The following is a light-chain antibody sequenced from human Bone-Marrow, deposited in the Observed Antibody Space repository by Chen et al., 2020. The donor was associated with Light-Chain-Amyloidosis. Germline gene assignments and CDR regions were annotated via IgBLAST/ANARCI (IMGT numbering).Light chain of an antibody. J-gene: IGLJ2*01. Sequence: SYELTQPPSVSVSPGQPARITCSGDDLPTEYAYWYQQKPGQAPVLGIHRDTERPSGISERFSGSCSGTTAKLTISGVQAEDEADYHCQSADSSGTYEVIFGGGTKLTVL. CDR2: RDT. CDR1: DLPTEY. V-gene: IGLV3-25*03. CDR3: QSADSSGTYEVI.